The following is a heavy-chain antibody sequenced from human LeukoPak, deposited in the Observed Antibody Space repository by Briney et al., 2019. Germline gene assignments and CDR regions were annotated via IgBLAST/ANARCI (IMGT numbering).Heavy chain of an antibody. Sequence: GASLRLSCAASGFTFSSYAMSWVRQAPGKGLEWVSAISGSGGSTYYADSVKGRFTISRDNSKNTLYPQMNSLRAEDTAVYYCAKDRAAVAGTSEYFQHWGQGTLVTVSS. D-gene: IGHD6-19*01. CDR3: AKDRAAVAGTSEYFQH. CDR1: GFTFSSYA. J-gene: IGHJ1*01. CDR2: ISGSGGST. V-gene: IGHV3-23*01.